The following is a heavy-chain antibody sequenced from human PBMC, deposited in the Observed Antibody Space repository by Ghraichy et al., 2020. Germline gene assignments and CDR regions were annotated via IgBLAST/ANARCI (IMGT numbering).Heavy chain of an antibody. CDR1: GGSISSYY. CDR3: ARGGYSYGSSFDY. D-gene: IGHD5-18*01. CDR2: IYYSGST. Sequence: SETLSLTCTVSGGSISSYYWSWIRQPPGKGLEWIGYIYYSGSTNYNPSLKSRVTISVDTSKNQFSLKLSSVTAADTAVYYCARGGYSYGSSFDYWSQGTLVTVSS. J-gene: IGHJ4*02. V-gene: IGHV4-59*01.